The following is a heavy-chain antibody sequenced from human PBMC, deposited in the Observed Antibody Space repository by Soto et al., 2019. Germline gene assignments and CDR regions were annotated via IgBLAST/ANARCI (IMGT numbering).Heavy chain of an antibody. CDR2: ISSSSSTV. V-gene: IGHV3-48*01. CDR1: GFTFSSYS. Sequence: GGSLRLSCAASGFTFSSYSMNWVRQAPGKGLEWVSYISSSSSTVYYADSVKGRFTISRDNAKNSLYLQMNSLRAEDTAVYYCARDFLGYCTNGVCYTGAFDIWGQGTMVTVSS. J-gene: IGHJ3*02. D-gene: IGHD2-8*01. CDR3: ARDFLGYCTNGVCYTGAFDI.